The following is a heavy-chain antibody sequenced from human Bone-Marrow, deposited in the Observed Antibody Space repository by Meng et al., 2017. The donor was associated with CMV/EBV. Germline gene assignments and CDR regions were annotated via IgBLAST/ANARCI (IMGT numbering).Heavy chain of an antibody. CDR3: ARRQYQLVGLAAFDI. CDR1: GYTFTGYY. J-gene: IGHJ3*02. CDR2: INPNSGGT. Sequence: ASVKVSCKASGYTFTGYYMHWVRQAPGQGLEWMGWINPNSGGTNYAQKFQGRVTMTRDTSISTAYMELSRLRSDDTAVYYCARRQYQLVGLAAFDIWGQGTRVTVSS. D-gene: IGHD2-2*01. V-gene: IGHV1-2*02.